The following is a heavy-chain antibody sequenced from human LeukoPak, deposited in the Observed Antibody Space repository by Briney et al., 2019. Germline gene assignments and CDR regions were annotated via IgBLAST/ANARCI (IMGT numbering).Heavy chain of an antibody. CDR2: IYPGDSDT. J-gene: IGHJ4*02. CDR3: VAATPVNDAYY. D-gene: IGHD2-15*01. CDR1: GYTFTSYW. Sequence: KVSCKASGYTFTSYWIGWVRQMPGKGLEWMGIIYPGDSDTRYSPSLQGQVTISADKSISTAYLQWSSLKASDTAMYYCVAATPVNDAYYWGQGTLVTVSS. V-gene: IGHV5-51*01.